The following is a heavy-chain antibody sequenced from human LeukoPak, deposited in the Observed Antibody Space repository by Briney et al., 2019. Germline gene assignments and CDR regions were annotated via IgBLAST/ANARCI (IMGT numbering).Heavy chain of an antibody. V-gene: IGHV1-2*02. CDR3: AKEDSGSSIDY. CDR2: INPNSGAT. D-gene: IGHD1-26*01. J-gene: IGHJ4*02. Sequence: ASVKVSCKASGYTFTGYYMHWVRQAPGQGLEWMGWINPNSGATNYAQKFQGRVTMTRDTSINTDYMELSRLRSDDTAVYYCAKEDSGSSIDYWGQGTLVTVSS. CDR1: GYTFTGYY.